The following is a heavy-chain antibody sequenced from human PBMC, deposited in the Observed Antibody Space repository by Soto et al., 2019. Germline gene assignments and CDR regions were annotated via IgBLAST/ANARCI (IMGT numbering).Heavy chain of an antibody. Sequence: QVQLVESGGGGVQPGTSVRLSCAASGFTFSGYGMHWVRQAPGKGLEWVAAISYDGSNKHYADSVKGRFTISRDNSKKTLYRQMNGLRGEDTGVSHCAQGLVGDVFGGQNYHYSMDVWGQGTSVTVSS. D-gene: IGHD1-26*01. CDR3: AQGLVGDVFGGQNYHYSMDV. CDR2: ISYDGSNK. V-gene: IGHV3-30*03. J-gene: IGHJ6*01. CDR1: GFTFSGYG.